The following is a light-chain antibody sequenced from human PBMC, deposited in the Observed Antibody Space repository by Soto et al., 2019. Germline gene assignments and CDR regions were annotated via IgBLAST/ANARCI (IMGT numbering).Light chain of an antibody. Sequence: QSVLTQPASVSGSPGQSITISCTGTSSDLAIYNYASWYQQQPGKAPKLMIYQVTNRPSGVSNRFSGSRSGNTASLTISGLQAEDEADYYCSSYTDSSNYVFGTGTKLTVL. CDR2: QVT. CDR1: SSDLAIYNY. V-gene: IGLV2-14*01. J-gene: IGLJ1*01. CDR3: SSYTDSSNYV.